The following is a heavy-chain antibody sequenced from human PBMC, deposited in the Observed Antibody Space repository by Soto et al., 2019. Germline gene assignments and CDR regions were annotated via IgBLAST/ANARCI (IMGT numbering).Heavy chain of an antibody. CDR3: ARASDGYRSGWYVGYFDY. V-gene: IGHV1-18*04. Sequence: ASVKVSCKASGYTFTSYGVSWVRQAPGQGLEWMGWIRAYNGYTNYAQKFQGRVTITTDTSTSTAYMELRSLISDDTAVYYCARASDGYRSGWYVGYFDYWGQGTLVIVSS. CDR2: IRAYNGYT. J-gene: IGHJ4*02. CDR1: GYTFTSYG. D-gene: IGHD6-19*01.